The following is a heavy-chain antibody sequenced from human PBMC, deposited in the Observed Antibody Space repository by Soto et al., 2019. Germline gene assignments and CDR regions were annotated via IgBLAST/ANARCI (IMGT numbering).Heavy chain of an antibody. V-gene: IGHV1-69*13. Sequence: SVKVSFKASGGTFSSYAISWLRQAPGQGLEWMGGIIPIFGTANYAQKFQGRVTITADESTSTAYMELSSLRSEDTAVYYCARVADMVRGVIIDYYFDYWGQGTLVTVSS. CDR1: GGTFSSYA. CDR3: ARVADMVRGVIIDYYFDY. J-gene: IGHJ4*02. D-gene: IGHD3-10*01. CDR2: IIPIFGTA.